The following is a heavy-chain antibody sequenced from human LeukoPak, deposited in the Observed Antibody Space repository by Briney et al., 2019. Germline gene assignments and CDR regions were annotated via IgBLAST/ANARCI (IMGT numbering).Heavy chain of an antibody. Sequence: GGSLRLSCAASGFTFSYHWMTWVRQAPGKGLAWVANRKNDGAVKNYVDSVKGRFTISRDNAKNSLYLQMNSLRAEDTAVYYCAKDSYSKGDFWGQGVLVTVSS. CDR1: GFTFSYHW. D-gene: IGHD6-13*01. V-gene: IGHV3-7*01. CDR3: AKDSYSKGDF. CDR2: RKNDGAVK. J-gene: IGHJ4*02.